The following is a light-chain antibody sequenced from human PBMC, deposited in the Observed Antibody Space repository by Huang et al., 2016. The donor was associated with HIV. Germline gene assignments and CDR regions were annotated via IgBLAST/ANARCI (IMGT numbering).Light chain of an antibody. CDR3: QQSYSTLRYT. V-gene: IGKV1-39*01. CDR2: AAS. Sequence: DIQMTQSPSSLSASVGDRVTITCRASHSISSELNCDQQNPGKAPKLRIYAASSVQSVVPSRFSCSGSGTDFTLTISSLQPEDFATYYCQQSYSTLRYTFGQGTKLEIK. J-gene: IGKJ2*01. CDR1: HSISSE.